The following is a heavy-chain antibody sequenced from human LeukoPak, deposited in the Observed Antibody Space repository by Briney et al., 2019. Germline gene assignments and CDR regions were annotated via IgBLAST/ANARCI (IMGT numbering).Heavy chain of an antibody. CDR3: AKDDCTNGVCYIDY. CDR1: GFTFSSYE. Sequence: PGGSLRLSCAASGFTFSSYEMNWVRQAPGKGLEWVSYISSSGSTIYYADSVKGRFTISRDNAKNSLYLQMNSLRAEDMAFYYCAKDDCTNGVCYIDYWGQGTLVTVSS. J-gene: IGHJ4*02. D-gene: IGHD2-8*01. CDR2: ISSSGSTI. V-gene: IGHV3-48*03.